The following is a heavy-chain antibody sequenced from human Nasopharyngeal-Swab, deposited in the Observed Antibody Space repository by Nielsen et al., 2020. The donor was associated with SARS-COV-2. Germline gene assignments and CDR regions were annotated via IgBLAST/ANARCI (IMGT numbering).Heavy chain of an antibody. D-gene: IGHD5-12*01. CDR2: INPNSGGT. V-gene: IGHV1-2*02. Sequence: WAPQAPGQGCDWLGWINPNSGGTNYAQKFQGRVTMTRDTSISTAYMELSRLRSDDTAVYYCARDQYSGYDSSYYYYGMDVWGQGTTVTVSS. CDR3: ARDQYSGYDSSYYYYGMDV. J-gene: IGHJ6*02.